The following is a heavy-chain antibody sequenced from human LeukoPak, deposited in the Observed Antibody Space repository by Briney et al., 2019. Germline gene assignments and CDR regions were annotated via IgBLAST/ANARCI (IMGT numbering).Heavy chain of an antibody. CDR2: IYYSGST. D-gene: IGHD4-17*01. J-gene: IGHJ3*02. Sequence: SQTLSLTCTVSGGSISSGGYYWSWIRQHPGKGLEWIGYIYYSGSTYYNPSLKSRVTISVDTSKNQFSLKLSSVTAADTAVYYCARDDYGIDAFDIWGQGTMVTVSS. CDR3: ARDDYGIDAFDI. V-gene: IGHV4-31*03. CDR1: GGSISSGGYY.